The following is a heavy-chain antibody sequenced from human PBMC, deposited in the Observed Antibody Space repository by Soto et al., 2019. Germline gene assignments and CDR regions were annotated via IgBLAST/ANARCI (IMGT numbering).Heavy chain of an antibody. J-gene: IGHJ6*03. Sequence: QVQLVQSGSEGKEPGASMKISCQASGYTFTRYDITWVRQATGQGLEWMGWMNPQTGNTAYAEKFQGVVTTARSTSINTAYMELSGLRSEDTAVYYCARLSEESSSSNYYYFYMDVWGKGSTVTVSS. CDR3: ARLSEESSSSNYYYFYMDV. CDR2: MNPQTGNT. V-gene: IGHV1-8*01. CDR1: GYTFTRYD. D-gene: IGHD6-6*01.